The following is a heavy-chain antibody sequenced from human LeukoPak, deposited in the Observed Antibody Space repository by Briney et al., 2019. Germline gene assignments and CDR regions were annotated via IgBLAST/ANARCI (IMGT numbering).Heavy chain of an antibody. J-gene: IGHJ3*02. CDR1: GGSISSYH. CDR3: ARGTYYYDSSGPSGAFDI. CDR2: IYYSGST. D-gene: IGHD3-22*01. Sequence: SETLSLTCTVSGGSISSYHWSWIRQPPGKGLEWIGYIYYSGSTNYNPSLKSRVTISVDTSKNQFSLKLSSVTAADTAVYYCARGTYYYDSSGPSGAFDIWGQGTMVTVSS. V-gene: IGHV4-59*01.